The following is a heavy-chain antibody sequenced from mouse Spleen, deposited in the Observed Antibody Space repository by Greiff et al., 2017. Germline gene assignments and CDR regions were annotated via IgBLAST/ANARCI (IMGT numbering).Heavy chain of an antibody. V-gene: IGHV2-6-7*01. CDR3: ARDNSSSGYVGYAMDY. J-gene: IGHJ4*01. D-gene: IGHD3-1*01. CDR1: GFSLTGYG. CDR2: IWGDGST. Sequence: VQLVESGPGLVAPSQSLSITCTVSGFSLTGYGVNWVRQPPGKGLEWLGMIWGDGSTDYNSALKSRLSISKDNSKSQVFLKMNSLQTDDTARYYCARDNSSSGYVGYAMDYWGQGTSVTVSS.